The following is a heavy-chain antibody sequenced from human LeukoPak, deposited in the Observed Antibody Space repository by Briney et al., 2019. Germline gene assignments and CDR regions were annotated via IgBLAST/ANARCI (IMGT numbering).Heavy chain of an antibody. CDR3: ARVGRSGWPYYLDS. CDR2: ISSSGSTI. J-gene: IGHJ4*02. Sequence: SGGSLRLSCAASGFTFSSYEMNWVRQAPGKGLEWVSYISSSGSTIYYADSMKGRFTLSRDNAKNSLYLQMNSLRAEDTAVYYCARVGRSGWPYYLDSWGQGTLVTVSS. CDR1: GFTFSSYE. D-gene: IGHD6-19*01. V-gene: IGHV3-48*03.